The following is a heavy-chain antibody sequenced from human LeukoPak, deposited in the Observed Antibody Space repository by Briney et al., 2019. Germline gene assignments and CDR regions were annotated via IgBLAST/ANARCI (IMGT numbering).Heavy chain of an antibody. CDR2: IIPILGIA. CDR3: ARVGYCSSTSCYHNWFDP. V-gene: IGHV1-69*02. Sequence: SVKVSCKASGGTFSSYTISWVRQAPGQGLEWIGRIIPILGIANYAQKFQGRVTITADKSTSTAYMELSSLRSEDTAVYYCARVGYCSSTSCYHNWFDPWGQGTLVTVSS. J-gene: IGHJ5*02. CDR1: GGTFSSYT. D-gene: IGHD2-2*03.